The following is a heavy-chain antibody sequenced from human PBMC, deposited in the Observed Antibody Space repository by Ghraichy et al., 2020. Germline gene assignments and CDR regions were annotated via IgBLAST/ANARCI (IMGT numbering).Heavy chain of an antibody. CDR2: ISYDGSNK. D-gene: IGHD3-22*01. Sequence: LNISCAASGFTFSSYGMHWVRQAPGKGLEWVAVISYDGSNKYYADSVKGRFTISRDNSKNTLYLQMNSLRAEDTAVYYCAKDLSSGYAPEYFQHWGQGTLVTVSS. V-gene: IGHV3-30*18. J-gene: IGHJ1*01. CDR3: AKDLSSGYAPEYFQH. CDR1: GFTFSSYG.